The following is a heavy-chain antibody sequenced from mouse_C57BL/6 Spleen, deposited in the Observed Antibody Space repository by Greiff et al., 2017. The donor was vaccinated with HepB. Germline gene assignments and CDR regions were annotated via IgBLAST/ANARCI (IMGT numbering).Heavy chain of an antibody. D-gene: IGHD1-1*01. Sequence: QVHVKQSGPELVKPGASVKLSCKASGYTFTSYDINWVKQRPGQGLEWIGWIYPRDGSTKYNEKFKGKATLTVDTSSSTAYMELHSLTSEDSAVYFCARRDYYGRGGYYFDYWGQGTTLTVSS. CDR1: GYTFTSYD. J-gene: IGHJ2*01. V-gene: IGHV1-85*01. CDR3: ARRDYYGRGGYYFDY. CDR2: IYPRDGST.